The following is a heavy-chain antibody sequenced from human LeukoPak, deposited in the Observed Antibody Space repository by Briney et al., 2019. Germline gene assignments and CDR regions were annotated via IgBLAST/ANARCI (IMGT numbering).Heavy chain of an antibody. V-gene: IGHV4-61*02. J-gene: IGHJ4*02. D-gene: IGHD2-15*01. CDR1: GGSISSGGYS. CDR3: ARVVAADLLYYFDY. CDR2: IYTSGST. Sequence: SQTLSLTCAVSGGSISSGGYSWSWIRQPPGKGLEWIGRIYTSGSTNYNPSLKSRVTMSVDTSKNQFSLKLSSVTAADTAVYYCARVVAADLLYYFDYWGQGTLVTVSS.